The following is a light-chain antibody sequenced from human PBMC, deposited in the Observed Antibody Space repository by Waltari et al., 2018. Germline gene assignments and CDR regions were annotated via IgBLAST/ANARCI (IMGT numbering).Light chain of an antibody. CDR2: KDS. V-gene: IGLV3-25*03. CDR1: ALPKQY. Sequence: SYELTQPPSVSVSPGQTARITCPGDALPKQYAYWYQQKPGQAPVLFIYKDSERPSGIPERFSGSSSGTTVTLTISGVQAEDEADYYCQSADSSGTYVVFGGGTKLTVL. CDR3: QSADSSGTYVV. J-gene: IGLJ2*01.